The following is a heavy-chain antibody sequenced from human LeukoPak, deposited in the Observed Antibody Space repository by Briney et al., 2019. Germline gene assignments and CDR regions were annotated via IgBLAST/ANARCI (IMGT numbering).Heavy chain of an antibody. CDR3: ARRDGDNDRGFDY. V-gene: IGHV3-33*08. D-gene: IGHD4-23*01. CDR2: IWYDGSRK. CDR1: GFSFSSYA. Sequence: GGSLRLSCAATGFSFSSYAMSWVRQAPGKGLEWVAAIWYDGSRKFYADSMKGRFTISRDNSKKTLYLQMNSLRAEDTAVYYCARRDGDNDRGFDYWGQGTLVIVSS. J-gene: IGHJ4*02.